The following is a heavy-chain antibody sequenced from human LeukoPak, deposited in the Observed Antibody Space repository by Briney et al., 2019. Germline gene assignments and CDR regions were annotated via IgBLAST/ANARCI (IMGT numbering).Heavy chain of an antibody. J-gene: IGHJ3*02. CDR2: IYYIGTT. CDR1: VGSLRSTIYY. V-gene: IGHV4-39*01. CDR3: AGGRWHYSVSTGYYLDI. D-gene: IGHD3-22*01. Sequence: SETLSVTRTVSVGSLRSTIYYWGWIRAPPGEGLEWVGNIYYIGTTQYKPSLKSRVTISVDTSKNQLSLKLTSVTAADTAVYYCAGGRWHYSVSTGYYLDIWGQGTMVTVSS.